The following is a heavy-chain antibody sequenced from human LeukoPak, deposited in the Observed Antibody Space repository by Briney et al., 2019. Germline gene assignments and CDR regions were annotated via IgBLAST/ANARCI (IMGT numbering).Heavy chain of an antibody. CDR2: IYYSGST. V-gene: IGHV4-59*01. J-gene: IGHJ4*02. Sequence: SETLSLTCTVSGGSISSYYWSWIRQPPGKGLEWIGYIYYSGSTNYNPSLKSRVTISVDTSMNQSSLKLSSVTAADTAVYYCARTVAVAGSETIDYWGQGTLVTVSS. D-gene: IGHD6-19*01. CDR1: GGSISSYY. CDR3: ARTVAVAGSETIDY.